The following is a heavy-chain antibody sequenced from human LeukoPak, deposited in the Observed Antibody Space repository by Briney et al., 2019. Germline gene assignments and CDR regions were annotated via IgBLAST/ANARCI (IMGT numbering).Heavy chain of an antibody. CDR2: ISGSGGST. V-gene: IGHV3-23*01. Sequence: PGGSLRLSCAASGFTFSSYAMSWVRQAPGKGLEWVSAISGSGGSTYYADSVKGRFTISRDNSKNTLYLQMNSLRAEDTAVYYCARASFYYDARALDPWGQGALVTVSS. CDR1: GFTFSSYA. D-gene: IGHD3-22*01. J-gene: IGHJ5*02. CDR3: ARASFYYDARALDP.